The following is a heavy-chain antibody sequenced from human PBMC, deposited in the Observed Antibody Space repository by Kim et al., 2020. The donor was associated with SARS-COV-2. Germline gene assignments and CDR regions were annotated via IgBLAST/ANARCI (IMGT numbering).Heavy chain of an antibody. D-gene: IGHD3-22*01. CDR2: IYYSGST. CDR3: ARLRKTDDSSGYYLGRDNWFDP. Sequence: SETLSLTCTVSGGSISSSSYYWGWIRQPPGKGLEWIGSIYYSGSTYYNPSLKSRVTISVDTSKNQFSLKLSSVTAADTAVYYCARLRKTDDSSGYYLGRDNWFDPWGQGTLVTVSS. CDR1: GGSISSSSYY. J-gene: IGHJ5*02. V-gene: IGHV4-39*01.